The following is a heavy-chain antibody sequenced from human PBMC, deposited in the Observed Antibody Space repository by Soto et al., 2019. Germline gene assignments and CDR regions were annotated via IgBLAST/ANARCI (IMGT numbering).Heavy chain of an antibody. CDR3: APEVVVPAAAGSIP. J-gene: IGHJ5*02. V-gene: IGHV3-33*01. Sequence: QVQLVESGGGVVQPGRSLRLSCAASGFTFSSYGMHWVRQAPGKGLEWVAVIWYDGSNKYYADSVKGRFTISRDNSKNTLYLQMNSLRAEDTAVYYCAPEVVVPAAAGSIPWGQGTLVTVSS. CDR2: IWYDGSNK. CDR1: GFTFSSYG. D-gene: IGHD2-2*01.